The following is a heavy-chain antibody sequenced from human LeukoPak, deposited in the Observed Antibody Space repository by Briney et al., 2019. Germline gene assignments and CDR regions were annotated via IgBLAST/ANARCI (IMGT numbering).Heavy chain of an antibody. D-gene: IGHD1-26*01. CDR3: AISGGYWAWAH. J-gene: IGHJ4*02. CDR2: ISGSGGNT. Sequence: GGSLRLSCAASGFTFSSYAMSWVRQAPGKGLEWVSTISGSGGNTYYADSVKGRFTTSRDNSKNTLYLQMNSLRAEDTAVYYCAISGGYWAWAHWGQGTLVTVSS. V-gene: IGHV3-23*01. CDR1: GFTFSSYA.